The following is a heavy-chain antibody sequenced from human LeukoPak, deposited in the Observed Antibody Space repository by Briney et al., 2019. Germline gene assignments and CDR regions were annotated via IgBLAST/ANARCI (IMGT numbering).Heavy chain of an antibody. V-gene: IGHV3-23*01. J-gene: IGHJ4*02. CDR3: ARGGLTGTTIPYFDY. CDR1: GFTFSGYA. D-gene: IGHD1-7*01. Sequence: PGGSLRLSCAASGFTFSGYAMSWVRQAPGKGLEWVSGISNDCGSTYYADSVKGRFTISRDNSKNTLYLQMNSLRAEDTAVYYCARGGLTGTTIPYFDYWGQGTLVTVSS. CDR2: ISNDCGST.